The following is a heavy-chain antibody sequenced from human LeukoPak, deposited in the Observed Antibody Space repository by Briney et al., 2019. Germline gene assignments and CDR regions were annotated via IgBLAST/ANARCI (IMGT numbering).Heavy chain of an antibody. J-gene: IGHJ4*02. Sequence: SETLSLTCAVSGASISSGYWWSWVRHPPGKGLEWIGEIYHSGSTNHNPSLKSRVTISVDKSKSQFSLNLSSVTAADTAVYYCARDDTGVIRGIRFHYWGQGTLVTVSS. CDR2: IYHSGST. D-gene: IGHD3-10*01. CDR1: GASISSGYW. CDR3: ARDDTGVIRGIRFHY. V-gene: IGHV4-4*02.